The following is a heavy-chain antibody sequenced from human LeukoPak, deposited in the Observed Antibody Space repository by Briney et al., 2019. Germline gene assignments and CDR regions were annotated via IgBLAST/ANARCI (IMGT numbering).Heavy chain of an antibody. V-gene: IGHV4-59*08. J-gene: IGHJ5*02. Sequence: PSETLSLTCTVSGGSISSYYWSWIRQPPGKGLEWIGYIYYSGSTNYNPSLKSRVTISVDTSKNQFSLKLSSVTAADTAVYYCARRPGDWLHWFDPWGQGTLVTVSS. CDR3: ARRPGDWLHWFDP. D-gene: IGHD3/OR15-3a*01. CDR1: GGSISSYY. CDR2: IYYSGST.